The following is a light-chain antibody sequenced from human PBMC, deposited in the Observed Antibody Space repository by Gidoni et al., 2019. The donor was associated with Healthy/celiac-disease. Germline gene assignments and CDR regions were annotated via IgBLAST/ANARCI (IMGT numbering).Light chain of an antibody. J-gene: IGKJ3*01. CDR2: WAS. CDR3: QQYYSTPFT. CDR1: QSVLYSSNNKNY. Sequence: DIVMTQSPDSLALSLGERATINCKSSQSVLYSSNNKNYLAWYQQKPGQPPKLLIYWASTRESGVPDRFSGSGSGTDFTLTISSLRAEDVAVYYCQQYYSTPFTFGPGTKVDIK. V-gene: IGKV4-1*01.